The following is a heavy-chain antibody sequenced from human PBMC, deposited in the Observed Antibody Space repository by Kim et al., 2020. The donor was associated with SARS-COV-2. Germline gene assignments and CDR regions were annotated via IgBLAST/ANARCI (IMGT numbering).Heavy chain of an antibody. CDR1: GYTFTDYS. J-gene: IGHJ5*02. CDR3: ARSGVNFLFYWFDP. V-gene: IGHV1-3*01. D-gene: IGHD3-9*01. Sequence: ASVKVSCKASGYTFTDYSIHWVRQAPGQRLEWMGWINADNGHTKYSQKFQGRVTITRDTSANTAYMELSSLRSEDTAVYYCARSGVNFLFYWFDPWGQGTLVPVSS. CDR2: INADNGHT.